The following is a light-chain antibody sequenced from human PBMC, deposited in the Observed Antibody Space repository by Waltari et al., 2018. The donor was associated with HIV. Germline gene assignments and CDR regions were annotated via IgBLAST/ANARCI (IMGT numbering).Light chain of an antibody. CDR3: CAYAGDYTWV. J-gene: IGLJ3*02. CDR2: DVN. CDR1: RSDVGGSYY. V-gene: IGLV2-11*01. Sequence: QSALTQPRSVSGSPGQSVTISCTGTRSDVGGSYYVSWYQQYPGKAPKLIIFDVNRRPSGVPDRFSGSKSGTTASLRISGLQAEDEADYYCCAYAGDYTWVFGGGTRVTVL.